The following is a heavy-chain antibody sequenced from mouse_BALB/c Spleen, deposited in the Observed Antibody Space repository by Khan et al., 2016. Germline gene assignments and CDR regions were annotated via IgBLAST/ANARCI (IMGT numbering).Heavy chain of an antibody. Sequence: EVELVESGGGLVRPGGSLKLSCAASGFTFSHYGMSWVRQTPDKRLELVASINSNGGNTYYPDSVKGRFTISRDTAKNTLYLQMSSLKSEDTAMYYCAREWIYSGYTMDYCGQGTSVTVSS. CDR3: AREWIYSGYTMDY. D-gene: IGHD1-1*01. CDR2: INSNGGNT. CDR1: GFTFSHYG. V-gene: IGHV5-6-3*01. J-gene: IGHJ4*01.